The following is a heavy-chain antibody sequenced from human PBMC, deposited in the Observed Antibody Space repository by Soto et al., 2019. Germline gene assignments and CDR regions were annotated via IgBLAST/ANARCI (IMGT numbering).Heavy chain of an antibody. CDR2: IYYSGNT. Sequence: SETLSLTCTVSGDSISSGDYYWSWIRQPPGKGLEWIGCIYYSGNTYYNPSLKRRVTISVDRSKNQFSLKLSSVTAADTAVYYCARVTGTTRANWFDPWGQGTLVTVSS. D-gene: IGHD1-7*01. CDR1: GDSISSGDYY. J-gene: IGHJ5*02. V-gene: IGHV4-30-4*01. CDR3: ARVTGTTRANWFDP.